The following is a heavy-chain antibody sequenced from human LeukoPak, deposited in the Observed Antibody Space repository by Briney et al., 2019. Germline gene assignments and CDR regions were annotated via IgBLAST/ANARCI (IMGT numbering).Heavy chain of an antibody. CDR3: ARDPYSSGWYSNYYFDY. Sequence: GGSLRLSCAASGFTFSSYWMRWVRQAPGNGLEWVANIKQDGSEKYYVDSVKGRFTISRDNAKNSLYLQMNSLRAEDTAVYYCARDPYSSGWYSNYYFDYWGQATLVTVSS. CDR2: IKQDGSEK. J-gene: IGHJ4*02. D-gene: IGHD6-19*01. CDR1: GFTFSSYW. V-gene: IGHV3-7*01.